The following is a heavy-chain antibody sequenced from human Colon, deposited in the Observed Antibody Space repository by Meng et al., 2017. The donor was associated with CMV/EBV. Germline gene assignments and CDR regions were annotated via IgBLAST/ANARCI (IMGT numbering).Heavy chain of an antibody. CDR3: AKSGAFLDWLFDFDY. CDR1: GGSISSSNYY. Sequence: SETLSLTCTVAGGSISSSNYYWGWLRQPPGKGLEWIGSVYYSGSTYYNPSVKSRVTISVDRSKNQFSLKLTSVTAADTAVYYCAKSGAFLDWLFDFDYWGQGRLVTVSS. CDR2: VYYSGST. V-gene: IGHV4-39*07. J-gene: IGHJ4*02. D-gene: IGHD3/OR15-3a*01.